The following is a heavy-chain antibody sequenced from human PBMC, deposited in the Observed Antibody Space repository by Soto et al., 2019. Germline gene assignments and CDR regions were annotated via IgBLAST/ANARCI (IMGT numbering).Heavy chain of an antibody. V-gene: IGHV3-23*01. CDR3: AKFFVGTGGSSGWHWSFHF. CDR1: GFTFSSYA. Sequence: EVQLLESGGGLVQPGGSLRLSCAASGFTFSSYAMSWVRQAPAKALEWISAISGTGGTTSYADSVKGRFTISRDNSRNTLHLQMNSLRAEDTAIYYCAKFFVGTGGSSGWHWSFHFWGQGTLVAVSS. CDR2: ISGTGGTT. J-gene: IGHJ4*02. D-gene: IGHD6-25*01.